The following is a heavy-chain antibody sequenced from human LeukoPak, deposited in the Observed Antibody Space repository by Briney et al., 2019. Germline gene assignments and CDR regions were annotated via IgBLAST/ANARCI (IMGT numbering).Heavy chain of an antibody. CDR1: GFTFSSYW. D-gene: IGHD2-21*02. CDR2: IKQDGSEK. CDR3: ARDMPPGVVVVTAPGWFDP. J-gene: IGHJ5*02. V-gene: IGHV3-7*01. Sequence: GGSLRLSCAASGFTFSSYWMSWVRPAPGKGLEWVANIKQDGSEKYYVDSVKGRFTISRDNAKNSLYLQMNSLRAEDTAVYYCARDMPPGVVVVTAPGWFDPWGQGTLVTVSS.